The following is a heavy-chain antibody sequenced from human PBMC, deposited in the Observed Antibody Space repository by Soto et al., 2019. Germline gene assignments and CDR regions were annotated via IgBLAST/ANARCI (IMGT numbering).Heavy chain of an antibody. CDR2: IKQGGSER. CDR1: GFIFSNFW. J-gene: IGHJ4*02. V-gene: IGHV3-7*04. CDR3: ARAAYCGGDCNFEY. Sequence: EVQLVESGGGLVQPGGSLRLSCAASGFIFSNFWMNWVRQAPRKGLQWVANIKQGGSERYYMDSVRGRFTISRDDAKNALYPQMNGLRSEDTALYYCARAAYCGGDCNFEYWGQGILVTVSS. D-gene: IGHD2-21*02.